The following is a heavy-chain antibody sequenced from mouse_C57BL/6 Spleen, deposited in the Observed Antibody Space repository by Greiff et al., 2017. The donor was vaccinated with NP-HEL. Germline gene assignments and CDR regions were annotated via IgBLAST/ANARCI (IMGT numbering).Heavy chain of an antibody. D-gene: IGHD1-1*01. J-gene: IGHJ4*01. CDR1: GYTFTSYT. V-gene: IGHV1-4*01. CDR2: INPSSGYT. Sequence: VKLVESGAELARPGASVKMSCKASGYTFTSYTMHWVKQRPGQGLEWIGYINPSSGYTKYNQKFKDKATLTADKSSSTAYMQLSSLTSEDSAVYYCARNRDYGSSYDYAMDYWGQGTSVTVSS. CDR3: ARNRDYGSSYDYAMDY.